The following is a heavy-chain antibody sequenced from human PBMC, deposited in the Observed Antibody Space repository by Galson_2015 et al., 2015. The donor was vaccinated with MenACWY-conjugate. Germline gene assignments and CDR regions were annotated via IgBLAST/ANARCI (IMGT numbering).Heavy chain of an antibody. J-gene: IGHJ4*02. V-gene: IGHV3-23*01. CDR2: ISDSGGST. Sequence: SLRLSCAASGFTFSSSGMGWVRQAPGKGLRWVSSISDSGGSTYYADSVKGRFTISRDNSKNTMYLQMNSLRAEDRAVYFCATDKGHFDYWGQGTLVTVPS. CDR1: GFTFSSSG. CDR3: ATDKGHFDY.